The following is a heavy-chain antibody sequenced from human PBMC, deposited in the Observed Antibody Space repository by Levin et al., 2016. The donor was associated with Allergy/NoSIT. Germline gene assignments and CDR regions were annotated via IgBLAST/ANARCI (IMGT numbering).Heavy chain of an antibody. Sequence: SETLSLTCTVSGDSITSGGYYWNWIRQHPGKGLEWIGCIYDSGTTYYNPSLRNRTTISFDTSKNQFSLKVSSMTAADTAVYYCARGLFWWKWVDPWGQGTWVTVSS. V-gene: IGHV4-31*03. CDR1: GDSITSGGYY. CDR3: ARGLFWWKWVDP. D-gene: IGHD2-8*02. CDR2: IYDSGTT. J-gene: IGHJ5*02.